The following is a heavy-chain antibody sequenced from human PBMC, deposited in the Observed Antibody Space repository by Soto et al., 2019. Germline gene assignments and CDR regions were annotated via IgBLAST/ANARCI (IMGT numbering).Heavy chain of an antibody. J-gene: IGHJ4*02. CDR2: IKSKTDGGTA. CDR3: TTDRGHMYDFDY. V-gene: IGHV3-15*01. Sequence: EVQLVESGGGLVKPGGSLRLSCAASGFTFGNAWMNWVRQTPGKGLEWVGRIKSKTDGGTADYAAPVKGRFTISRDDSKNALYLQMNSLKTEDTAVYYSTTDRGHMYDFDYWGQGTLVPVSS. D-gene: IGHD5-18*01. CDR1: GFTFGNAW.